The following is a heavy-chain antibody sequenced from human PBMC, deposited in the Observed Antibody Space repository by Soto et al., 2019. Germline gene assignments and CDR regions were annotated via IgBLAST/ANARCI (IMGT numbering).Heavy chain of an antibody. Sequence: GASVKVSCKVSGYTLTELSMHWVRQAPGKGLEWMGGFDPEDGETIYAQKFQGRVTMTEDTSTDTAYMELSSLRSEDTAVYYCALFSQYSSGYYFRPFFDYWGQGTLVTVSS. CDR3: ALFSQYSSGYYFRPFFDY. D-gene: IGHD3-22*01. J-gene: IGHJ4*02. CDR2: FDPEDGET. V-gene: IGHV1-24*01. CDR1: GYTLTELS.